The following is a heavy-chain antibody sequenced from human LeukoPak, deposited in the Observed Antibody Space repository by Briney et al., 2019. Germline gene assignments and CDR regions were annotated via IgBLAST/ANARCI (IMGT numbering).Heavy chain of an antibody. J-gene: IGHJ6*02. CDR1: GFDFSGSA. D-gene: IGHD3-16*01. V-gene: IGHV3-73*01. CDR3: TRPTQGDGMDV. CDR2: IRSKANSYAT. Sequence: GGSLRLSCAASGFDFSGSAMHWVRQASGKGLEWVGRIRSKANSYATAYAASGKGRFTISRHDSKNTAYLQMNSLKTEDTAVYYCTRPTQGDGMDVWGQGTTVTVSS.